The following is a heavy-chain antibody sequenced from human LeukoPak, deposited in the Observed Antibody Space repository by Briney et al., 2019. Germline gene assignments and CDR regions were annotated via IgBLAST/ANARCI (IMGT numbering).Heavy chain of an antibody. Sequence: PSETLSLTCAVYGGSFSGYYWSWIRQPPGKGLEWIGEINHSGSTNYNPSLKSRVTISVDTSKNQFSLKLSSVTAADTAVYYCARDHRYCSGGSCYYFDYWGQGTLVTVSS. V-gene: IGHV4-34*01. J-gene: IGHJ4*02. CDR1: GGSFSGYY. D-gene: IGHD2-15*01. CDR3: ARDHRYCSGGSCYYFDY. CDR2: INHSGST.